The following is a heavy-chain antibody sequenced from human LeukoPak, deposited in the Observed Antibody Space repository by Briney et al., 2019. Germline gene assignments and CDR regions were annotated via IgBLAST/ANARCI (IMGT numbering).Heavy chain of an antibody. D-gene: IGHD3-3*01. CDR2: ISGSGGST. CDR1: GFTFSSYA. J-gene: IGHJ6*02. CDR3: AKDRDFLRFLEWFHDYYGMDV. Sequence: TGGSLRLSCAASGFTFSSYAMSWVRQAPGKGLEWVSAISGSGGSTYYADSVKGRFTISRDNSKNTLYLQMNGLRAEDTAVYYCAKDRDFLRFLEWFHDYYGMDVWGQGTTVTVSS. V-gene: IGHV3-23*01.